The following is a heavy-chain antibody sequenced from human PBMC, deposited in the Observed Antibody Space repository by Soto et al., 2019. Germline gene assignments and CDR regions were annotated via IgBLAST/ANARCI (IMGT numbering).Heavy chain of an antibody. V-gene: IGHV4-59*01. CDR2: IHYSGST. CDR1: GDSISTFY. J-gene: IGHJ4*02. Sequence: SETLSLTCTVSGDSISTFYWSRIRQPPGKGLEWIGYIHYSGSTNYNPSLKSQVIISVDTSKNQFSLKLSSVTAADTAVYFCARVRSNLFDYWGQGTLVTVSS. CDR3: ARVRSNLFDY. D-gene: IGHD3-3*01.